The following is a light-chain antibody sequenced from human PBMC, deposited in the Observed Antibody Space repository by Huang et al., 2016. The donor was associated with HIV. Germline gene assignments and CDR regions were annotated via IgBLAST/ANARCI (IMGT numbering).Light chain of an antibody. J-gene: IGKJ4*01. V-gene: IGKV3-15*01. Sequence: EIVMTQSPATLSVSPGERATLSCRASQSVSSNLAWDQQKPGQAPRLLIYCASTRATGIPARFSGSGSGTEFTLTISSLQSEDFAVYYCQQYNNWPPLTFGGGTKVEIK. CDR3: QQYNNWPPLT. CDR2: CAS. CDR1: QSVSSN.